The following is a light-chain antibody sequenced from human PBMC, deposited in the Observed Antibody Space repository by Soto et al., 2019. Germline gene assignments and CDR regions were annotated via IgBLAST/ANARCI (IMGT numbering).Light chain of an antibody. J-gene: IGKJ2*01. CDR3: QQYYSTPDT. CDR1: QSVLYSSNNKNY. Sequence: DIVMTQSPDSLAVSLGERATINCKSSQSVLYSSNNKNYLAWYQQKPGQPPKLLIYWASTRESGVPDRFSGRGSVTDFTLTISSLQAEDVAVYYCQQYYSTPDTFGQGTKLEIK. CDR2: WAS. V-gene: IGKV4-1*01.